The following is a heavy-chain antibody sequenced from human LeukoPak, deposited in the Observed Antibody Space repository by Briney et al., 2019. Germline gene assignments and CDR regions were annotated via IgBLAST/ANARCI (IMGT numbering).Heavy chain of an antibody. CDR1: GFTFSSYS. J-gene: IGHJ6*03. Sequence: GGSLRLSCVASGFTFSSYSMHWVRQAPGKGLEWVSSISRSSSYIYYADSLQGRFTISRDNAKNSLYLQMNSLRGEDTAVYYCARRRGYYGSGSYYKGYMDVWGKGTTVTVSS. D-gene: IGHD3-10*01. CDR2: ISRSSSYI. V-gene: IGHV3-21*01. CDR3: ARRRGYYGSGSYYKGYMDV.